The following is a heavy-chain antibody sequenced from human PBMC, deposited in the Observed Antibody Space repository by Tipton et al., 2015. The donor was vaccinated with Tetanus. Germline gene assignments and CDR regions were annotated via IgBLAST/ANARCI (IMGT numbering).Heavy chain of an antibody. V-gene: IGHV1-69*06. Sequence: QSGPEVKTPGSSVKVSCKASGGAFNTYVINWVRQAPGEGLEWMGGIVTILGAANYAQKFQGRVTITAESSTNSVYMELRGLKSEDTAVYYCARGKIRVPEHWFDPWGHGTLVTVSS. D-gene: IGHD4/OR15-4a*01. CDR1: GGAFNTYV. CDR3: ARGKIRVPEHWFDP. J-gene: IGHJ5*02. CDR2: IVTILGAA.